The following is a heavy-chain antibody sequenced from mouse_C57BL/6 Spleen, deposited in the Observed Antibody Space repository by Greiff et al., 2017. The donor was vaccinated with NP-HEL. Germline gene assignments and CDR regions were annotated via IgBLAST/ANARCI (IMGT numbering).Heavy chain of an antibody. V-gene: IGHV5-6*01. CDR2: LSSGGSYT. J-gene: IGHJ2*01. CDR3: ARLTGSLYFDY. Sequence: EVQLVESGGDLVKPGGSLKLSCAASGFTFSSYGMSWVRQTPDKRLEWVATLSSGGSYTYYPDSVKGRCTISRDNAKNTLYLQMSSLKSEDTAMYYCARLTGSLYFDYWGQGTTRTVSS. CDR1: GFTFSSYG. D-gene: IGHD4-1*01.